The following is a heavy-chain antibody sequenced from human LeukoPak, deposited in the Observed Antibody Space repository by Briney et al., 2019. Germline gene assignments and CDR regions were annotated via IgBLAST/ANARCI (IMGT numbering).Heavy chain of an antibody. CDR2: IFHSGST. D-gene: IGHD2-2*01. J-gene: IGHJ4*02. CDR1: SGSIFSTNW. CDR3: ARSPTKRVPEDY. Sequence: SETLSLTCTVSSGSIFSTNWWSWVRQPPGKGLEWIGQIFHSGSTSYSPSLKSRVTISMDKSKNQISLRLTSVTAADTAVYYCARSPTKRVPEDYWGQGTLVTDSS. V-gene: IGHV4-4*02.